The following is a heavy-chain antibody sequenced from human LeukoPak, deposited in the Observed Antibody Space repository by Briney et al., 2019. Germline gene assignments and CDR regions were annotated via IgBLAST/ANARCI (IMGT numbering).Heavy chain of an antibody. D-gene: IGHD3-10*01. J-gene: IGHJ4*02. CDR1: GFTFSNYE. CDR3: ARKSGDLDY. Sequence: GGSLRLSCAASGFTFSNYEMTWVRQAPGKGLGWVSYISVSASPMYYADSVKGRFTISRDNAKNSLYLQMNSLRAEDTAVYYCARKSGDLDYWGQGTLVTVSS. V-gene: IGHV3-48*03. CDR2: ISVSASPM.